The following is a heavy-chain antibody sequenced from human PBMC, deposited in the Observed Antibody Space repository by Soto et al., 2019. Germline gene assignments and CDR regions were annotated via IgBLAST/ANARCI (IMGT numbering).Heavy chain of an antibody. CDR2: ISGSGGST. CDR3: AKDSWDYDFWSGYYHMDV. J-gene: IGHJ6*03. D-gene: IGHD3-3*01. Sequence: GGSLRLSCAASGFTFSSYAMSWVRQAPGKGLEWVSAISGSGGSTYYADSVKGRFTISRDNSKNTLYLQMNSLRAEDTAVYYCAKDSWDYDFWSGYYHMDVWGKGTTVTVSS. CDR1: GFTFSSYA. V-gene: IGHV3-23*01.